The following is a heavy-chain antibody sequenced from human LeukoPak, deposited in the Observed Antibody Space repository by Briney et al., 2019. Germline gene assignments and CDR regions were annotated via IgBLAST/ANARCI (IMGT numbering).Heavy chain of an antibody. Sequence: GGSLRLSCAASGFTFSDYYMSWIRQAPGKGLEWISYISSSGSTIKYADSVKGRLTISRDNAKNSLYLQMNSLRAEDTAVYYCARGQGNSGNDPRWFDCWGQGTLVTVSS. D-gene: IGHD5-12*01. CDR3: ARGQGNSGNDPRWFDC. J-gene: IGHJ4*02. CDR2: ISSSGSTI. CDR1: GFTFSDYY. V-gene: IGHV3-11*01.